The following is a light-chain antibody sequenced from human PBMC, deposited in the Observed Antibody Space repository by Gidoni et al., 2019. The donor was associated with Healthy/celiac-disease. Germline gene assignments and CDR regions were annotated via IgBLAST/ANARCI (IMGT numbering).Light chain of an antibody. J-gene: IGLJ3*02. CDR1: TSDVGSYNY. Sequence: QSALAKPAPVSGSPGKSITISCTGTTSDVGSYNYVSWYQQHPGKAPRLLIFEVTNRPSRVSYRFSGSKSGTTASLTISGLQTEDEADYYCSSFTRTNTVVFGGGTKLTVL. CDR2: EVT. CDR3: SSFTRTNTVV. V-gene: IGLV2-14*01.